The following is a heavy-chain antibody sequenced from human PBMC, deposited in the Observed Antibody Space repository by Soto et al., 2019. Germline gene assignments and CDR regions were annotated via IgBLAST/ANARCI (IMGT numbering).Heavy chain of an antibody. CDR1: GGSITSNNW. CDR3: ERSWDCALTG. Sequence: PSETLSLTCAVSGGSITSNNWGNWVRQFPGKGLEWIGEIFHSGSTNYNPSLNSRVTIFLDKSGNRFYLKLTSMTAADTAVYYCERSWDCALTGWGQGTLVTVSS. V-gene: IGHV4-4*02. J-gene: IGHJ4*02. CDR2: IFHSGST. D-gene: IGHD1-26*01.